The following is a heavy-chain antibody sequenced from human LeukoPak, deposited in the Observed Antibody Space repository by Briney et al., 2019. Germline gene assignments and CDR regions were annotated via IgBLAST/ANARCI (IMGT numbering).Heavy chain of an antibody. V-gene: IGHV1-8*03. CDR2: INPDSGDT. CDR1: GYRFTSSD. J-gene: IGHJ5*02. CDR3: TRGWDL. Sequence: ASVKVSCKASGYRFTSSDINWVRQAPGQGLEWMGWINPDSGDTGYAEKFQDRLTIAGDTSITTAYMELTNLKSEDTAVYYCTRGWDLWGQGTLVTVSS.